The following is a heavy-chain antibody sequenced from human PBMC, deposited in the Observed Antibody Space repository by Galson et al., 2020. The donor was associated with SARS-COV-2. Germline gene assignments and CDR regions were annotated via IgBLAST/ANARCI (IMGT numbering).Heavy chain of an antibody. CDR2: IYYSGST. CDR3: ARGLGSAVYVDF. Sequence: SETLSLTCTVSGGSINSVYNFWSWIRQHPGKGLEWIGYIYYSGSTLYNPSLESRLTISVDTSKNQFSLKLNSVTAADTAVYFWARGLGSAVYVDFWGQGALVTVAS. CDR1: GGSINSVYNF. J-gene: IGHJ4*02. D-gene: IGHD2-2*01. V-gene: IGHV4-31*03.